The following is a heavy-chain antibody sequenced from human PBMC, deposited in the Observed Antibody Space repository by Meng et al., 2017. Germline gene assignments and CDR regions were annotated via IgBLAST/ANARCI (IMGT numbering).Heavy chain of an antibody. CDR3: ARTRGDYYFDY. CDR2: IDYGGST. Sequence: QVPLEESGPGLVRPSETLALTCTVSGDSVTVGSHYWSWIRQPPGKGLEWIGYIDYGGSTSYNPSLRSRVTISVDTSNNQFSLKLSSVTAADTAVFYCARTRGDYYFDYWSQGTLVTVSS. V-gene: IGHV4-61*01. CDR1: GDSVTVGSHY. D-gene: IGHD3-16*01. J-gene: IGHJ4*02.